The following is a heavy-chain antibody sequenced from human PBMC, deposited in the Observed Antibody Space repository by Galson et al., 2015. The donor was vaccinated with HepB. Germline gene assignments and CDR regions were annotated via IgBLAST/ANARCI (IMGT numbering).Heavy chain of an antibody. D-gene: IGHD5-12*01. CDR1: GFTFSSYG. CDR2: IWYDGSNK. Sequence: SLRLSCAASGFTFSSYGMHWVRQAPGKGLEWVAVIWYDGSNKYYADSVKGRFTISRDNSKNTLYLQMNSLRAEDTAVYYCARDIVSGYEKHNQPHYYYYGMDVWGQGTTVTVSS. CDR3: ARDIVSGYEKHNQPHYYYYGMDV. J-gene: IGHJ6*02. V-gene: IGHV3-33*01.